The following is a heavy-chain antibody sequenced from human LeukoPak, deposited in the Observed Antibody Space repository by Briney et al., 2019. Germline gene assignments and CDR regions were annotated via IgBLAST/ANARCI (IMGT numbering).Heavy chain of an antibody. D-gene: IGHD2-21*01. Sequence: GGSLRLSCAASGFTFSSYAMSWVRQAPGKGPEWVSAISGSGGSTYYADSVKGRFTISRDNSKNTLYLQMNSLRAEDTAVYYCAKDLGVVVATRIDYWGQGTLVTVSS. V-gene: IGHV3-23*01. CDR3: AKDLGVVVATRIDY. CDR2: ISGSGGST. J-gene: IGHJ4*02. CDR1: GFTFSSYA.